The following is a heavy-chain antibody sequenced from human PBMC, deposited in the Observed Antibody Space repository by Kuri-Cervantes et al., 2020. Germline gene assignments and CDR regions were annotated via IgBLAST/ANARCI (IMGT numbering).Heavy chain of an antibody. Sequence: GGSLRLSCAASGFTVSSNYMSWVRQAPGKGLEWVSSISSSSSYIYYADSVKGRFTISRDNAKNSLYLQMNSLRAEDTAAYYCARDLTIFGVVPYYGMDVWGQGTTVTVSS. CDR2: ISSSSSYI. CDR3: ARDLTIFGVVPYYGMDV. V-gene: IGHV3-21*04. J-gene: IGHJ6*02. CDR1: GFTVSSNY. D-gene: IGHD3-3*01.